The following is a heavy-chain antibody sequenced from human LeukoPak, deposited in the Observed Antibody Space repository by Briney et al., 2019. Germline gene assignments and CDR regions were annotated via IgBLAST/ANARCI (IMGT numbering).Heavy chain of an antibody. Sequence: ASVKVSCKASGYTFTGYYMHWVRQAPGQGLEWMGWINPNSGGTNYAQKFQGRVTMTRDTSISTAYMELSRLRSDDTAVYYCARGPDPSPETYYDILTGLTFDYWGQGTLVTVSS. V-gene: IGHV1-2*02. J-gene: IGHJ4*02. D-gene: IGHD3-9*01. CDR2: INPNSGGT. CDR1: GYTFTGYY. CDR3: ARGPDPSPETYYDILTGLTFDY.